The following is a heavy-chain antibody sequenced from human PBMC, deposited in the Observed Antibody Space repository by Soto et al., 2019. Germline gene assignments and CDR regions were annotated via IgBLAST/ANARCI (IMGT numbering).Heavy chain of an antibody. CDR1: GYSFTSYW. J-gene: IGHJ3*02. V-gene: IGHV5-51*01. Sequence: LGESLKISCKGSGYSFTSYWIGWVRQMPGKGLEWMGIIYPRDSDTRYSPSFQGQVTISADKSISTAYLQWSSLKASDTAMYYCARPQRDGYNYYAFDIWGQGTMVTVSS. CDR3: ARPQRDGYNYYAFDI. D-gene: IGHD5-12*01. CDR2: IYPRDSDT.